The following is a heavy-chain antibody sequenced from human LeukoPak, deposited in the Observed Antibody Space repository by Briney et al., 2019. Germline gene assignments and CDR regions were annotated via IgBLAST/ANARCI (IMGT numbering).Heavy chain of an antibody. D-gene: IGHD3-9*01. V-gene: IGHV3-21*01. CDR1: GFTFSSYI. Sequence: GGSLRLSCAASGFTFSSYIMNWVRQAPGKGLAWVSSISSRSTYIYYADSVKGRFTISRDNAKNSLYLQMNSLRAEDTAVYYCARRRYFDYWGQGTLVTVSS. CDR2: ISSRSTYI. CDR3: ARRRYFDY. J-gene: IGHJ4*02.